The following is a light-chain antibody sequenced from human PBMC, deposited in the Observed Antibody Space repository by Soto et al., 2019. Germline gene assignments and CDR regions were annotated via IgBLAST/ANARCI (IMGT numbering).Light chain of an antibody. CDR3: QQYCRSPT. CDR2: DVS. V-gene: IGKV3-20*01. Sequence: EIVLTQSPGTLSLSPGERATLSCRSSQSVSSNYLAWYQQKPDQAPRLVIYDVSGRATGIPDRFSGSGSGTDFTLTISRLEPEEFAVYYCQQYCRSPTFSQGTEVEIK. CDR1: QSVSSNY. J-gene: IGKJ1*01.